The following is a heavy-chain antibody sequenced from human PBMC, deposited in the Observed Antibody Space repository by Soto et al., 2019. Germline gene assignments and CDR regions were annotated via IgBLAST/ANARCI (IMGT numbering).Heavy chain of an antibody. CDR3: AKDLGPLSLLNYYFYGLDV. J-gene: IGHJ6*02. CDR1: GFTVSSTY. D-gene: IGHD3-16*01. Sequence: EEQLVETGGGVIQRGWSLRLSCNASGFTVSSTYMSWVRQAPGMGLEWVAVIESDGSTHYADSVNGRFTISRDIPKNMIYLQLHTLRAEDTSVYYCAKDLGPLSLLNYYFYGLDVWGQGTTVTVSS. CDR2: IESDGST. V-gene: IGHV3-53*02.